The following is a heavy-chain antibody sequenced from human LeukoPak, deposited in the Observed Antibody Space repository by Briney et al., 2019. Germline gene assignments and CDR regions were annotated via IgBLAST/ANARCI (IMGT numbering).Heavy chain of an antibody. D-gene: IGHD2-2*01. J-gene: IGHJ4*02. CDR2: ISAYNGNT. CDR1: GYTFTDYG. CDR3: ARVGAYCTSTSCLDY. Sequence: ASVKVSCKASGYTFTDYGISWVRQAPGQGLEWMGWISAYNGNTNYAQKLQGRVTMTTDTSTSTAYMELRSLTSDDTAVYYCARVGAYCTSTSCLDYWGQGTLVTVSS. V-gene: IGHV1-18*01.